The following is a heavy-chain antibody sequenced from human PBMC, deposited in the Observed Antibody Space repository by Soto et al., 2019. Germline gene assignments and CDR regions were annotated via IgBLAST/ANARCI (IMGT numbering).Heavy chain of an antibody. CDR1: GFTFSSYA. CDR2: ISGSGGST. Sequence: EVQLLESGGGLVQPGGSLRLSCAASGFTFSSYAMSWVRQAPGKGLEWVSAISGSGGSTYYADSVKGRFTISRDNSKNTLYLQMNSLRAEDTAVYYCAKVAAAGTWYYYGMDVWGQGTTFTVSS. J-gene: IGHJ6*02. CDR3: AKVAAAGTWYYYGMDV. V-gene: IGHV3-23*01. D-gene: IGHD6-13*01.